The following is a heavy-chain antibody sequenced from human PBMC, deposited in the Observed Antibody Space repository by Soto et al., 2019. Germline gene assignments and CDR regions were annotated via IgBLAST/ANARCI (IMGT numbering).Heavy chain of an antibody. CDR2: TSYDGSNK. CDR3: ARVRSDFWSGYYTSNYYGMDV. CDR1: VFTFSSYA. J-gene: IGHJ6*02. D-gene: IGHD3-3*01. V-gene: IGHV3-30-3*01. Sequence: GGSLRLSCASSVFTFSSYAMHCVRHSPGKWLEWVAVTSYDGSNKYYADSVKGRSTISRDNSKNTLYLQMNSLRAEDTAVYYCARVRSDFWSGYYTSNYYGMDVWRQGTTVTVSS.